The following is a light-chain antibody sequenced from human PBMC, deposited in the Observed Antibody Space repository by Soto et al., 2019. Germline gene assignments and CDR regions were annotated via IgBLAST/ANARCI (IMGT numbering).Light chain of an antibody. J-gene: IGKJ2*01. CDR1: QGISSY. V-gene: IGKV1-8*01. CDR2: AAS. CDR3: QQYYSYPPT. Sequence: AIRMTQSPSSFSASTGDRVTITCRASQGISSYLAWYQQKPGKAPKLLIYAASTLQSGVPSRFSGSGSGTDCTLTISCLQSEDFATDYCQQYYSYPPTFGQGTKLEIK.